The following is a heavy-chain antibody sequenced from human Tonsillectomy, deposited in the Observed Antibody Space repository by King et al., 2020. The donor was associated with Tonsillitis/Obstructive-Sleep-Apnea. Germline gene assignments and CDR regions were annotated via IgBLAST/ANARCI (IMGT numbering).Heavy chain of an antibody. J-gene: IGHJ4*02. D-gene: IGHD3-22*01. CDR2: IKEDGSEK. CDR1: GFTFSSYW. CDR3: ARGYYYSWSGRYLDY. Sequence: VQLVESGGGLVQPGGSLRLSCAASGFTFSSYWMSWVRQAPGKGLEWVANIKEDGSEKNYVDSMKGRFTISRDNDKNSLYLQMSRLRDDDTAVYYGARGYYYSWSGRYLDYWGQGTLVTVSS. V-gene: IGHV3-7*03.